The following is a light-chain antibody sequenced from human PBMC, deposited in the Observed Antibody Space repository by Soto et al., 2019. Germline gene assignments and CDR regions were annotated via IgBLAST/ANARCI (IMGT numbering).Light chain of an antibody. Sequence: DIQMTQSPSTLSASVGDRVTITCRASQSISSWLAWYQQKPGKAPKLLIYDASSLESGVPSRFSGSGSGTEFTLTISSLQPDDFATYYCQQYNSYPYTFGQGTKVAIK. J-gene: IGKJ2*01. CDR3: QQYNSYPYT. CDR1: QSISSW. CDR2: DAS. V-gene: IGKV1-5*01.